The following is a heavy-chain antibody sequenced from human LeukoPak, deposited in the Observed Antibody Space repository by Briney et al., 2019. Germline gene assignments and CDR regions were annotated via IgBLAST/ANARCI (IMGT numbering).Heavy chain of an antibody. V-gene: IGHV4-34*01. CDR3: ARRYDFWSGYPPPLDY. Sequence: SETLSLTCAVFGGSFSGYYWNWIRQPPGKGLEWIGQINPSRNTNYNPSLKSRVTISVDTSKKQFSLKLSSVTAADTAVYYCARRYDFWSGYPPPLDYWGQGTLVSVSS. J-gene: IGHJ4*02. CDR2: INPSRNT. D-gene: IGHD3-3*01. CDR1: GGSFSGYY.